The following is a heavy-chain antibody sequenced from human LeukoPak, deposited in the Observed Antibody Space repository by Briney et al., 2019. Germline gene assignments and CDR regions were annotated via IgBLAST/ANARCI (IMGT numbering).Heavy chain of an antibody. Sequence: SETLSLTCTVSGGSISSHYWSWIRQPPGKGLEWIGYIYYSGSTNYNPSLKSRVTISVDTSKKQFSLKLSSVTAADTAVYYCARGLRVLRFFDYWGQGTLVTVSS. D-gene: IGHD3-3*01. CDR1: GGSISSHY. CDR3: ARGLRVLRFFDY. V-gene: IGHV4-59*11. J-gene: IGHJ4*02. CDR2: IYYSGST.